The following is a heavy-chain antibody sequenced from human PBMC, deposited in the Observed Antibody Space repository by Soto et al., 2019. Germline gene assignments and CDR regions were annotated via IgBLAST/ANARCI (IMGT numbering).Heavy chain of an antibody. CDR1: GYTFTSYG. D-gene: IGHD3-10*01. CDR3: ASVHVFITMVRGVVDY. J-gene: IGHJ4*02. CDR2: ISAYNGNT. Sequence: QVQLVQSGAEVKKPGASVKVSCKASGYTFTSYGISWVRQAPGQGLEWMGWISAYNGNTNYAQKLQGRVTMTTDTSTSTAYMELRSITSVATAVYYCASVHVFITMVRGVVDYGGQGTLVTVSS. V-gene: IGHV1-18*01.